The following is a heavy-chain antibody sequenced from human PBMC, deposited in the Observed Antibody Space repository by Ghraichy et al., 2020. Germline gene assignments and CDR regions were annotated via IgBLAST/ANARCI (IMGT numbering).Heavy chain of an antibody. J-gene: IGHJ4*02. D-gene: IGHD1-26*01. CDR3: VRAVGATAPVSRYFDH. Sequence: GGSLRLSCAASGFTFSSYTMHWVRQAPGKGLEWAALLSYDGSEKYYGDSVRGRFSISRDISTNTLDLQMNSLRPEDTAVYYCVRAVGATAPVSRYFDHWGQGILVTVSS. CDR2: LSYDGSEK. V-gene: IGHV3-30-3*01. CDR1: GFTFSSYT.